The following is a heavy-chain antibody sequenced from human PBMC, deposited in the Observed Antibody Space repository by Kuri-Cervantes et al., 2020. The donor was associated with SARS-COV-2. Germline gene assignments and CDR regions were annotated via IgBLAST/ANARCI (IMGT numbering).Heavy chain of an antibody. V-gene: IGHV4-34*01. D-gene: IGHD3-9*01. Sequence: SETLSLTCAVYGGSFSGYYWSWIRQPPGKGLEWIGEINHSGSTNYNPSLKSRVTISVDTSKNQFSLKLSSVTAADTAVYYCARGRNYDILTGYYISTPFDYWGQGTLVTVSS. CDR3: ARGRNYDILTGYYISTPFDY. J-gene: IGHJ4*02. CDR1: GGSFSGYY. CDR2: INHSGST.